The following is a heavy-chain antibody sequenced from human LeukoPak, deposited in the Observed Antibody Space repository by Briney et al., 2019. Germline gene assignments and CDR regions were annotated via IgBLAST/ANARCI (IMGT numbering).Heavy chain of an antibody. Sequence: GGSLRLSCAASGFTFSAYGIHWVRQAPGKGLEWVAVISFDGSNKNYADSVKGRFTISRDNSKNTLSLQMNSLRDDDTAVYYCAXXXXXXXTXSYWXXGTLVTV. V-gene: IGHV3-30*03. CDR2: ISFDGSNK. J-gene: IGHJ4*02. CDR1: GFTFSAYG. CDR3: AXXXXXXXTXSY.